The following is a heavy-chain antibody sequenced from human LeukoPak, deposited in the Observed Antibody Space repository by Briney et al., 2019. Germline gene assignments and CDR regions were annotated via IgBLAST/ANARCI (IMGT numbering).Heavy chain of an antibody. V-gene: IGHV3-21*01. D-gene: IGHD2-2*01. CDR1: GFTFSSYS. Sequence: GGSLRLSCAASGFTFSSYSMNWVRQAPGKGLEWVSSISSSSSYIYYVDSVKGRFTISRDNAKNSLYLQMNSLRAEDTAVYYCASHCSSTSCYSAGGVDYWGQGTLVTVSS. CDR2: ISSSSSYI. CDR3: ASHCSSTSCYSAGGVDY. J-gene: IGHJ4*02.